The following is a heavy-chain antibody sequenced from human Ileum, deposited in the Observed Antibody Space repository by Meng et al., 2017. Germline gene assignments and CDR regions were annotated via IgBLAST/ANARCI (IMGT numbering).Heavy chain of an antibody. CDR3: ARVVGYCSVGSCHSAY. Sequence: QVQLVQAWSELKEPGASVKVSCKASGYSFTSYSINWLRQAPGQGLEWMGWLNTNTGNPTYAQDFTGRFVFSLDTSVSTAYLQISSLESEDTAVYFCARVVGYCSVGSCHSAYWGQGTLVTVSS. J-gene: IGHJ4*02. CDR2: LNTNTGNP. V-gene: IGHV7-4-1*02. D-gene: IGHD2-15*01. CDR1: GYSFTSYS.